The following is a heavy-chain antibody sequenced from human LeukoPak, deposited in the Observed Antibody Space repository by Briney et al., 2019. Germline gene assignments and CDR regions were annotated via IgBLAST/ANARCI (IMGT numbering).Heavy chain of an antibody. V-gene: IGHV3-23*01. J-gene: IGHJ4*02. CDR3: AKDRMLGYYYDSSGYLALDY. CDR1: GFTFSSYA. Sequence: QTGGSLRLSCAASGFTFSSYAMSWVRQAPGKGLEWVSAISGSGGSTYYADSVKGRFTISRDNSKNTLYLQMNSLRAEDTAVYYCAKDRMLGYYYDSSGYLALDYWGQGTLVTVSS. D-gene: IGHD3-22*01. CDR2: ISGSGGST.